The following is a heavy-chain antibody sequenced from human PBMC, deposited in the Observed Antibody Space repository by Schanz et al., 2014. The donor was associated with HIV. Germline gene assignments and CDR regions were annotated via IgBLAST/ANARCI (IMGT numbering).Heavy chain of an antibody. CDR3: ARSTTVETFDY. D-gene: IGHD4-17*01. Sequence: QVHMVQSGAEVKKPGASVTVSCNVSGYTFSGYYLHWVRQAPGQGLEWMGWLNPNGGGTKYAQTFHDRVTMTGDTSISTAYLEVTRLKSDDTAMYFCARSTTVETFDYGGQGTLVTVSS. CDR1: GYTFSGYY. J-gene: IGHJ4*02. CDR2: LNPNGGGT. V-gene: IGHV1-2*02.